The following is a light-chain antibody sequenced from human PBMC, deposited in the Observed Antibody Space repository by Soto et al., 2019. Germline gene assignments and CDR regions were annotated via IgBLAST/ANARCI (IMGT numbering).Light chain of an antibody. CDR1: QSVSSS. J-gene: IGKJ2*01. CDR2: DAS. CDR3: QQYNNWPQT. Sequence: EIVMTQCPATLSVSPGERVTLSCRASQSVSSSLAWYQQKPGQAPRLLFYDASTRATGIPARFSGGGSGTDFTLTISSLQSEDVGVYYCQQYNNWPQTFGQGTKLEIK. V-gene: IGKV3-15*01.